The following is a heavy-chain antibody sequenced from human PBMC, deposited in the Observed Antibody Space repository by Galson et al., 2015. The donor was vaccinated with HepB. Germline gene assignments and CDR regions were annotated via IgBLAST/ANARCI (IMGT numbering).Heavy chain of an antibody. CDR3: ARGMGTY. CDR1: GFTFSSYE. Sequence: SLRLSCAASGFTFSSYEMNWVRQAPGKGLERVSYISSSGSTIKYADSVKGRFTISRDNAKNSVYLQMTSLRDEDTALYYCARGMGTYWGQGTLVTVSS. V-gene: IGHV3-48*03. CDR2: ISSSGSTI. D-gene: IGHD1-1*01. J-gene: IGHJ4*02.